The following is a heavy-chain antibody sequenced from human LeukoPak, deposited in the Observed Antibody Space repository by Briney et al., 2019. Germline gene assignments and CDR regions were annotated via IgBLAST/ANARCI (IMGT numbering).Heavy chain of an antibody. CDR2: ISGSGGST. Sequence: GGSLRLSCAASGFTFSSYAMSWVRQAPGKGLEWVSAISGSGGSTYYADSVKGRFTISRDNAKNSLYLQMNSLRAEDTAVYYCARGSFDILTGLRSYAFDIWGQGTMVTVSS. D-gene: IGHD3-9*01. CDR1: GFTFSSYA. V-gene: IGHV3-23*01. J-gene: IGHJ3*02. CDR3: ARGSFDILTGLRSYAFDI.